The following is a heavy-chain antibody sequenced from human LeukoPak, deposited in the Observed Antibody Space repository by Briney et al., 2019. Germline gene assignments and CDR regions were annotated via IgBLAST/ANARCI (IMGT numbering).Heavy chain of an antibody. CDR3: AKSQSGSVDAFDI. CDR1: GFTFSSYG. V-gene: IGHV3-30*18. D-gene: IGHD3-10*01. Sequence: GGALRLSCAASGFTFSSYGMHWVRQAPGKGLEWVAVISHDGSKKYYAVSVKGRFTISRDNSKNTQYLQMNSLKSEDTAVYYCAKSQSGSVDAFDIWGQGTMVTVSS. J-gene: IGHJ3*02. CDR2: ISHDGSKK.